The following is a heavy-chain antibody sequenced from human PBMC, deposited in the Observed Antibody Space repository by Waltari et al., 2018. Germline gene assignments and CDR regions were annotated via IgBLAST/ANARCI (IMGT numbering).Heavy chain of an antibody. Sequence: QLQLQESGPGLVKPSETLSLTCTVSGGSISSSSYYWGWIRQPPGKGLEWIGSIYYSGSTYYNPSLKSRVTISVDTSKNQFSLKLSSVTAADTAVYYCARVSVVPAATFDPWGQGTLVTVSS. CDR1: GGSISSSSYY. CDR3: ARVSVVPAATFDP. V-gene: IGHV4-39*07. J-gene: IGHJ5*02. D-gene: IGHD2-2*01. CDR2: IYYSGST.